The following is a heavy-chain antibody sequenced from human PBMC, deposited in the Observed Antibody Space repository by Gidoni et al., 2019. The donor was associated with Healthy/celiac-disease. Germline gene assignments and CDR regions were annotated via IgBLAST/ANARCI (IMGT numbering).Heavy chain of an antibody. V-gene: IGHV4-39*01. D-gene: IGHD5-12*01. Sequence: QLQLQESGPGLVKPSETLSLTCTVSGGSISSSSSYWGWIRQPPGKGLEWIGSNYYSGSTYYNPSLKSRVTISVDTSKNQFSLKLSSVTAADTAVYYCARHPRYSGPNFDYWGQGTLVTVSS. CDR2: NYYSGST. J-gene: IGHJ4*02. CDR3: ARHPRYSGPNFDY. CDR1: GGSISSSSSY.